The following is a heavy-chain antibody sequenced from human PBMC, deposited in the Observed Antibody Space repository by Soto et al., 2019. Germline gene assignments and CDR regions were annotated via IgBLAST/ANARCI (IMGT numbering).Heavy chain of an antibody. CDR1: GGSISTSSYP. CDR2: IYDSGNT. D-gene: IGHD2-2*01. V-gene: IGHV4-39*01. CDR3: ARSYCSSTICHNWFDP. Sequence: SETLCITCTFSGGSISTSSYPWGWIRQPPGKGLEWIANIYDSGNTYNNPSLKSRVTISVDTSKNQFSLKLTSVTAADTAIYYCARSYCSSTICHNWFDPWGQGTLVTVSS. J-gene: IGHJ5*02.